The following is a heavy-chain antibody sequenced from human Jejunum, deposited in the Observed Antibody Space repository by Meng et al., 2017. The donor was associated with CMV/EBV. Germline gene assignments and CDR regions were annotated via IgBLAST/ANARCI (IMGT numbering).Heavy chain of an antibody. CDR3: ARDSLSGGSNF. CDR2: VDYTGGA. Sequence: TCTVSGDSVNSRDFYWSWIRQPPGGGLEWIGYVDYTGGANYNSSLESRVVISVDISKNQISLELHTVTAADTAVYFCARDSLSGGSNFWGQGTLVTVSS. J-gene: IGHJ4*02. V-gene: IGHV4-61*08. D-gene: IGHD3-16*01. CDR1: GDSVNSRDFY.